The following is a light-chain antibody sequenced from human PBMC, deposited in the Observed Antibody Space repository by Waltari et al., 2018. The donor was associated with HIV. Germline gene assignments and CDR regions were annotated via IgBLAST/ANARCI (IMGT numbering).Light chain of an antibody. CDR1: QSIGKR. J-gene: IGKJ1*01. Sequence: DLQMPQSPSTVSASVGDTVTVTCRASQSIGKRLAWYQQKPGKAPELLIYEASTLAAGVPSIFRGGGSETDLTLTISRLQPDDFATYYCQQYGSHSRTFGQGTKVQIK. CDR3: QQYGSHSRT. V-gene: IGKV1-5*03. CDR2: EAS.